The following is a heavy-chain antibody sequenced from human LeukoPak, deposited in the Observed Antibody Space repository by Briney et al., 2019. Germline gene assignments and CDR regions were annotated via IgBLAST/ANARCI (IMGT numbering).Heavy chain of an antibody. CDR3: ARESLALRYFDWLYYFDY. CDR2: IYTSGST. D-gene: IGHD3-9*01. Sequence: SETLSLTCAVSGGSINSGSYYWSWIRQPAGKGLEWIGRIYTSGSTNYNPSLKSRVTISVDTSKNQFSLKLSSVTAADTAVYYCARESLALRYFDWLYYFDYWGQGTLVTVSS. J-gene: IGHJ4*02. V-gene: IGHV4-61*02. CDR1: GGSINSGSYY.